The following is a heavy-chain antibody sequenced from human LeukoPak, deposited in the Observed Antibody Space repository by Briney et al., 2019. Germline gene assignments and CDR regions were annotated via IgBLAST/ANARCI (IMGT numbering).Heavy chain of an antibody. D-gene: IGHD6-13*01. CDR3: ASLIAAAGSLDY. CDR2: FYYSGST. V-gene: IGHV4-30-4*01. CDR1: GASIRSGDFY. Sequence: SQTLSLTCTVSGASIRSGDFYWNWIRQPPGKGLEWIGYFYYSGSTYYNPSLKSRVTISVDTSKNQLSLKLSSVTAADTAVYYCASLIAAAGSLDYWGQGTLVTVSS. J-gene: IGHJ4*02.